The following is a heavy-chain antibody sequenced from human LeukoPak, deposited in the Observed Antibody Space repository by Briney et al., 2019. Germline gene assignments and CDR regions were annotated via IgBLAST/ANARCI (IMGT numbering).Heavy chain of an antibody. CDR3: ARDWFHAIDY. CDR1: GFPFTETW. Sequence: GGSLRLSCAPSGFPFTETWMHWVRQVPGKGLVWVSRIRSEGSDERYAEAVKGRFTISRDNAKNTLYLQMNSLRDEDTAVYYCARDWFHAIDYWGQGTLVTVSS. J-gene: IGHJ4*02. D-gene: IGHD2/OR15-2a*01. CDR2: IRSEGSDE. V-gene: IGHV3-74*01.